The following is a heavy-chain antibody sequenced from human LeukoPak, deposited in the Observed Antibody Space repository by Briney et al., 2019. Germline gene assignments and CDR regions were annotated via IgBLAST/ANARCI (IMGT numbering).Heavy chain of an antibody. CDR1: GYTFTGYY. D-gene: IGHD6-19*01. J-gene: IGHJ5*02. CDR3: ARVGYSSGWYLP. CDR2: VNPNSGGT. V-gene: IGHV1-2*02. Sequence: ASVKVSCKASGYTFTGYYMHWVRQAPGQGLEWMGWVNPNSGGTNYAQKFQGRVTMTRDTSISTAYMELSRLRSDDTAVYYCARVGYSSGWYLPWGQGTLVTVSS.